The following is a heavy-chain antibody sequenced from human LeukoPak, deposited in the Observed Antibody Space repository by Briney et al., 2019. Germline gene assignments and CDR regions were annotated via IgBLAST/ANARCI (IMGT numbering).Heavy chain of an antibody. V-gene: IGHV1-69*05. CDR3: ARGPAVAGRTRYSYMDV. D-gene: IGHD6-19*01. CDR1: GGTFSSYA. J-gene: IGHJ6*03. Sequence: SVKVSCEASGGTFSSYAISWVRQAPGQGLEWMGGIIPIFGTANYAQKFQGRVTITTDESTSTAYMELSSLRSEDTAVYHCARGPAVAGRTRYSYMDVWGKGTTVTVSS. CDR2: IIPIFGTA.